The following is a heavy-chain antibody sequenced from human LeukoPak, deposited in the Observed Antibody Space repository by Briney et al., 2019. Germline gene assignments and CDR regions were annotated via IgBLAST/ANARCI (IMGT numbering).Heavy chain of an antibody. CDR3: AKGRGSAWPYYFDY. CDR2: ISGGIT. V-gene: IGHV3-23*01. D-gene: IGHD6-19*01. Sequence: GGSLRLSCAASGFTFSSYVMAWVRQAPGKGLEWVSAISGGITSFADSVKGRFTLSRDNSKNTLSLQMNSLRPVDTAVYFCAKGRGSAWPYYFDYWGQGTLVTVSS. CDR1: GFTFSSYV. J-gene: IGHJ4*02.